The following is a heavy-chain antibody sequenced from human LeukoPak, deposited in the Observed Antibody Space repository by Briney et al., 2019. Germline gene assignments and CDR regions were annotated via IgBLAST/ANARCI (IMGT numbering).Heavy chain of an antibody. V-gene: IGHV3-48*04. D-gene: IGHD1-26*01. Sequence: GGSLRLACAASGFTFSSYWMSWVRQAPGKGLEWVSYISSGGSTVHYADSVKGRFTISRDNAKNSLYLQMNSLRAEDTAVYYCARVIIVGATGIWGQGTMVTVSS. CDR3: ARVIIVGATGI. J-gene: IGHJ3*02. CDR1: GFTFSSYW. CDR2: ISSGGSTV.